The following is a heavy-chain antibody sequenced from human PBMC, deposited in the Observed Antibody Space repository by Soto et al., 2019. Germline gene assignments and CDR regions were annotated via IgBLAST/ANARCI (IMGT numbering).Heavy chain of an antibody. Sequence: SETLSLTCAVYGGSFSGYYWSWIRQPPGKGLEWIGEINHSGSTNYNPSLKSRVTISVDTSKNQFSLKLSSVTAADTAVYYCARGRRQVVTEYFDYWGQGTLVTVSS. CDR1: GGSFSGYY. CDR3: ARGRRQVVTEYFDY. J-gene: IGHJ4*02. CDR2: INHSGST. D-gene: IGHD3-22*01. V-gene: IGHV4-34*01.